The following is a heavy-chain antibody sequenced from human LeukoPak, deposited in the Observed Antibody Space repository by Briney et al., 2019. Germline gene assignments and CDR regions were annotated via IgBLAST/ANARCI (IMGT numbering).Heavy chain of an antibody. Sequence: GGSLRLSCAASGFPFTNAWMSWVRQAPGKGLEWVGRIKSKTDGGTTDYAAPVKGRFTISRDDSENTLYLQVNTVKIEDTAVYYCTTENPTDFWGQGTLVTVSS. CDR3: TTENPTDF. CDR2: IKSKTDGGTT. CDR1: GFPFTNAW. V-gene: IGHV3-15*01. J-gene: IGHJ4*02.